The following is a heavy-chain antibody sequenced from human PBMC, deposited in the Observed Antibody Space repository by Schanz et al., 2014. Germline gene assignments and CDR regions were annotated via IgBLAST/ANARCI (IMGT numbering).Heavy chain of an antibody. CDR3: ARSNYYDNSEYYSSFDY. D-gene: IGHD3-22*01. CDR1: GGTFSSYS. Sequence: QVQLVQSGAEVKKPGSSVKVSCKASGGTFSSYSISWVRQAPGQGLEWMGRIIPILDIANYAQKFQGRVTNTADKSTSTAYMDLSSLRPEDTAVYYCARSNYYDNSEYYSSFDYWGQGTLVTVSS. J-gene: IGHJ4*02. V-gene: IGHV1-69*02. CDR2: IIPILDIA.